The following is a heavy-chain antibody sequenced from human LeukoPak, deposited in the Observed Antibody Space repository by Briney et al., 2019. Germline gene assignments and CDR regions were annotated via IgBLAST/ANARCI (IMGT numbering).Heavy chain of an antibody. V-gene: IGHV3-53*01. J-gene: IGHJ4*02. CDR3: AGRGFGSYFDY. CDR1: GFTVSSNY. Sequence: GGSLRLSCAASGFTVSSNYMSWVRQAPGKGLEWVSVIYSGGSTYYADSVKGRFTISRDNSKNTLYLQTNSLRAEDTAVYYCAGRGFGSYFDYWGQGTLVTISS. CDR2: IYSGGST. D-gene: IGHD3-3*01.